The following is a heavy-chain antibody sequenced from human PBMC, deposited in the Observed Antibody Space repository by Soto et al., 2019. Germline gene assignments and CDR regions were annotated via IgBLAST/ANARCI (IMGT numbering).Heavy chain of an antibody. CDR3: AKVPYYDILTGYFMDV. CDR2: ISGSGGST. CDR1: GFTFSSYA. V-gene: IGHV3-23*01. J-gene: IGHJ6*03. Sequence: GGSLRLSCAASGFTFSSYAMSWVRQAPGKGLEWVSAISGSGGSTYYADSVKGRFTISRDNSKNTLYLQMNSLRAEDTAVYYCAKVPYYDILTGYFMDVWGKGTTVTVS. D-gene: IGHD3-9*01.